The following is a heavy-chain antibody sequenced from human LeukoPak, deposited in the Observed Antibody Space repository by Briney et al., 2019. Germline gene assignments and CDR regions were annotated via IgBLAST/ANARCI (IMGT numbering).Heavy chain of an antibody. Sequence: PSETLSLTCAVYGGSFSGYYWSWIRQPPGKGLEWIGVINHSGSTNYNPSLKSRVTISVDTSKNQFSLKLSSVTAADTAVYYCARRVKQQLVFNWFDLWGQGTLVTVSS. D-gene: IGHD6-13*01. V-gene: IGHV4-34*01. CDR2: INHSGST. CDR1: GGSFSGYY. CDR3: ARRVKQQLVFNWFDL. J-gene: IGHJ5*02.